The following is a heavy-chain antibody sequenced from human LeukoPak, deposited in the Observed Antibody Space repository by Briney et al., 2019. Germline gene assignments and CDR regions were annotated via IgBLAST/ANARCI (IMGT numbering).Heavy chain of an antibody. Sequence: GGSLRLSCAASGFTFSSYAMHWVRQAPGKGLEWVAVISYDGSNKYYADSVKGRFTISRDNSKNTLYLQMGSLRAEDTAVYYCATDRGWRTSGYYLYYFEYWGQGTLVTFSS. D-gene: IGHD3-3*01. CDR3: ATDRGWRTSGYYLYYFEY. CDR1: GFTFSSYA. J-gene: IGHJ4*02. V-gene: IGHV3-30-3*01. CDR2: ISYDGSNK.